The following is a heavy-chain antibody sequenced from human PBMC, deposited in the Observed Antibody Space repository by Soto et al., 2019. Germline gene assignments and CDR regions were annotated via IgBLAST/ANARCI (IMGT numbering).Heavy chain of an antibody. CDR2: IYPGDSDT. D-gene: IGHD3-16*01. CDR1: GYSFTSYW. V-gene: IGHV5-51*01. Sequence: GESLKISCKGSGYSFTSYWNGWVRQMPGKGLEWMGIIYPGDSDTRYSPSFQGQVTISADKSISTAYLQWSSLKASDTAMYYCSRRRWGGEGLDAFDIWGQVTRVKVS. CDR3: SRRRWGGEGLDAFDI. J-gene: IGHJ3*02.